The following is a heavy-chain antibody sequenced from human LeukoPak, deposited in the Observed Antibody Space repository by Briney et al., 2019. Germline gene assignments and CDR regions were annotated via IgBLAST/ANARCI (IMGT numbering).Heavy chain of an antibody. V-gene: IGHV4-61*02. D-gene: IGHD2-8*01. CDR3: ARAVTTRYCTNGVCSRLDY. Sequence: PSETLSLTCTVSGDSISSGRYYWSWIRQLAGKGLEWIGRIYTSGSTNYNPSLESRVTISVDTSKNQFSLKLSSVTAADTAVYYCARAVTTRYCTNGVCSRLDYWGQGTLVTVSS. J-gene: IGHJ4*02. CDR2: IYTSGST. CDR1: GDSISSGRYY.